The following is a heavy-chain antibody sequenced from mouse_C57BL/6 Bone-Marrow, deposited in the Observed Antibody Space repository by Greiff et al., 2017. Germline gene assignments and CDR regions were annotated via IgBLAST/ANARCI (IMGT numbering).Heavy chain of an antibody. CDR3: AREGAYYSNPFAY. CDR1: GYTFTSYW. J-gene: IGHJ3*01. V-gene: IGHV1-50*01. CDR2: IDPSDSYT. Sequence: VKLQQPGAELVKPGASVKLSCKASGYTFTSYWMQWVKQRPGQGLEWIGEIDPSDSYTNYNQKFKGKATLTVETSSSSAYMQLSSLTSEDSAVYYCAREGAYYSNPFAYWGQGTLVTVSA. D-gene: IGHD2-5*01.